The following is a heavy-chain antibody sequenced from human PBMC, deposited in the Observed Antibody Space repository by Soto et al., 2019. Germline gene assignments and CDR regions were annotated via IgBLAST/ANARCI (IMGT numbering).Heavy chain of an antibody. D-gene: IGHD3-10*01. V-gene: IGHV1-46*01. CDR1: GYTFTSYY. Sequence: ASVKVSCKASGYTFTSYYMHWVRQAPGQGLEWMGIINPSGGSTSYAQKFQGRVTMTRDTSTSTVYMELSSLRSEDTAVYYCASPFLGVTMVRGVYYGMDVWGQGTTATVSS. CDR2: INPSGGST. CDR3: ASPFLGVTMVRGVYYGMDV. J-gene: IGHJ6*02.